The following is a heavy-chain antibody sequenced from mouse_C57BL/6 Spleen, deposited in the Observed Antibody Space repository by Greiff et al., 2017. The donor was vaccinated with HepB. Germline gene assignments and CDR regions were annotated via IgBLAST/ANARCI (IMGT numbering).Heavy chain of an antibody. CDR1: GFTFSDYG. D-gene: IGHD3-3*01. CDR3: ARPGTLPSWFAY. CDR2: ISSGSSTI. J-gene: IGHJ3*01. V-gene: IGHV5-17*01. Sequence: EVMLVESGGGLVKPGGSLKLSCAASGFTFSDYGMHWVRQAPEKGLEWVAYISSGSSTIYYADTVKGGFTISRANAKNTLFLQMTSLRSEDTAMYYCARPGTLPSWFAYWGQGTLVTVSA.